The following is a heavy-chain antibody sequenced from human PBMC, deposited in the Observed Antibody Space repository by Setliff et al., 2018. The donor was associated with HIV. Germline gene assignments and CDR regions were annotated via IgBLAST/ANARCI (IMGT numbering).Heavy chain of an antibody. CDR3: ARGVKGIATTGKYYFVY. V-gene: IGHV1-2*06. J-gene: IGHJ4*02. CDR1: GYAFSDYS. Sequence: ASVKVSCKPSGYAFSDYSIHWVRQAPGQGLEWVGRINPDSRGTNYAQTFQGRVTMTRDTSANTAYMELSRLRSDDTAVFYCARGVKGIATTGKYYFVYWGQGTLVTVSS. D-gene: IGHD6-13*01. CDR2: INPDSRGT.